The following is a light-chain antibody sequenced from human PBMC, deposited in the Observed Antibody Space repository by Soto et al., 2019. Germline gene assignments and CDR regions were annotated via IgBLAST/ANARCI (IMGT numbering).Light chain of an antibody. Sequence: EIVMTQSPATLSVSPGERVTLSCRASQSVGSNLAWYQQKPGQAPTLLIYGASSRTTGLPARFSGSGSGTEFTLTISSLQYEDFAVYYCQQHNKRPPWTLGQGTKVEIK. CDR3: QQHNKRPPWT. CDR1: QSVGSN. CDR2: GAS. J-gene: IGKJ1*01. V-gene: IGKV3-15*01.